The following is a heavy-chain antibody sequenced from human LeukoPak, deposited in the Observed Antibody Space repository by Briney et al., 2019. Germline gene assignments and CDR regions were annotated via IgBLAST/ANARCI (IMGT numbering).Heavy chain of an antibody. CDR2: ISAYNGNT. V-gene: IGHV1-18*01. J-gene: IGHJ4*02. CDR3: ARSEVTTLWFGELFVNYDSSGYLDY. D-gene: IGHD3-10*01. Sequence: ASVKVSCKASGGTFSSYAINWVRQAPGQGLEWMGWISAYNGNTNYAQKLQGRVTMTTDTSTSTAYMELRSLRSDDTAVYYCARSEVTTLWFGELFVNYDSSGYLDYWGQGTLVTVSS. CDR1: GGTFSSYA.